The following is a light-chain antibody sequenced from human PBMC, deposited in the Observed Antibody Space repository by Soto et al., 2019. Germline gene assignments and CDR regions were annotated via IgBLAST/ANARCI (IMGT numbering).Light chain of an antibody. Sequence: DIQLTQSPAPLSASVGDRVTITCRASDNIGSNLNWYQHQTGTAPKLLIYAASSLQGGVPSMFSGSGYGTQFTLTISGLQTEDVATYYCQQSYKILTFGGGTWVDI. J-gene: IGKJ4*01. V-gene: IGKV1-39*01. CDR2: AAS. CDR1: DNIGSN. CDR3: QQSYKILT.